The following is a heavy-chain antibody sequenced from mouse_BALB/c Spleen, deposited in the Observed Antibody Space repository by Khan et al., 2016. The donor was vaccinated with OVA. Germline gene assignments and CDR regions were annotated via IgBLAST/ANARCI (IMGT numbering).Heavy chain of an antibody. Sequence: QIQLVQSGPELKKPGETVQISCKASGFTFTNYGMNWVRQAPGKGLKWMGWINTYTGEPTFTDDFKGRFAFSLETSANTAYLQINSLKNEDTATDFCARVGYNGTMDFWGQGTSVTVSS. V-gene: IGHV9-3-1*01. CDR2: INTYTGEP. CDR3: ARVGYNGTMDF. CDR1: GFTFTNYG. J-gene: IGHJ4*01. D-gene: IGHD2-14*01.